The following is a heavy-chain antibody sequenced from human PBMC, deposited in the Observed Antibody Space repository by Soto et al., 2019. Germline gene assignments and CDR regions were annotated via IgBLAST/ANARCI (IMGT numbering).Heavy chain of an antibody. CDR1: GYSFISYY. D-gene: IGHD2-2*01. J-gene: IGHJ6*02. CDR3: ARSMPTETYSSYFGMEL. CDR2: INPSGGST. Sequence: QVQLVQSGAEVKKPGSSVKVSCKASGYSFISYYMHWVRQAPGQGLEWMGIINPSGGSTSNAQNLQSRVSMTRDTSMSTVNMELSRMRSDETAVYCCARSMPTETYSSYFGMELWGPGTPVTVS. V-gene: IGHV1-46*01.